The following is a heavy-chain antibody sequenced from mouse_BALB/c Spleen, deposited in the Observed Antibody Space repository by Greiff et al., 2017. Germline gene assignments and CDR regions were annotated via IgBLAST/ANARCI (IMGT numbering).Heavy chain of an antibody. CDR1: GFNIKDYY. V-gene: IGHV14-4*02. J-gene: IGHJ2*01. D-gene: IGHD1-2*01. CDR2: IDPENGDT. Sequence: VQLQQSGAELVRSGASVKLSCTASGFNIKDYYMHWVKQRPEQGLEWIGWIDPENGDTDYAPKFQGKATMTADTSSNTAYLQLSRLTSEDTAVYYCNDQVRRLQSDDWGQGTTLTVSS. CDR3: NDQVRRLQSDD.